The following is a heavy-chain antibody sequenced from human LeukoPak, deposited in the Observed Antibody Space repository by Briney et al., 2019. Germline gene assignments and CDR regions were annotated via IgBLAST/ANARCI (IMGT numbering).Heavy chain of an antibody. CDR1: GYTFTSYY. D-gene: IGHD3-10*01. CDR2: INPSGGST. J-gene: IGHJ4*02. V-gene: IGHV1-46*01. Sequence: ASVKVSCKASGYTFTSYYMHWVRQAPGQGLEWMGIINPSGGSTSYAQKFQGRVTMTRDTSTSTVYMELSSLRSEDTAVYYCATSAGEGGWSSYFDYWGQGTLVTVSS. CDR3: ATSAGEGGWSSYFDY.